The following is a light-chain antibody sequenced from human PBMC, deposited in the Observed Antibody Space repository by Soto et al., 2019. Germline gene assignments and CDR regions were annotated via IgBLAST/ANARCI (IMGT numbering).Light chain of an antibody. J-gene: IGKJ3*01. CDR1: QSLLHSNGYNY. CDR3: MQAQQTPIRFT. CDR2: LGS. Sequence: DIVMTQSPLSLPVTPGEPASISCRSSQSLLHSNGYNYLNWYLQKPGQSPQLLIYLGSNRASGVPDRFSGSGAGTDFTLKISRMEAEDVGVYYCMQAQQTPIRFTFGPGTKVDIK. V-gene: IGKV2-28*01.